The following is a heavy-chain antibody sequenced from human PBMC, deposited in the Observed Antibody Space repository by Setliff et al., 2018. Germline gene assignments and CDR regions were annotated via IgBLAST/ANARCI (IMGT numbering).Heavy chain of an antibody. CDR1: THALTDSV. D-gene: IGHD2-8*01. V-gene: IGHV1-18*01. CDR2: ISGYSGKT. J-gene: IGHJ5*01. CDR3: ERLVRFCTRTACQSVAGAES. Sequence: ASVKVSCKTSTHALTDSVVSWVRQAPGQGLEWVGWISGYSGKTYYAQRLQDRVTLTTDTSTNTFYLELRSLRPDDTAVYYCERLVRFCTRTACQSVAGAESWGQGNMVTVSS.